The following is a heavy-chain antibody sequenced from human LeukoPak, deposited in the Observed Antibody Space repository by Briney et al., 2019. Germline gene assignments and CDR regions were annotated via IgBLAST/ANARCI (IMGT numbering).Heavy chain of an antibody. CDR3: ARQSASYGYYYYYMDV. CDR1: GYTFTGYY. D-gene: IGHD5-18*01. CDR2: INPNSGGT. J-gene: IGHJ6*03. Sequence: ASVKVSCKASGYTFTGYYMHWVRQAPGQGLEWMGWINPNSGGTNYAQKFQGRVTMTRDTSISTAYMELRSLRSDDTAVYYCARQSASYGYYYYYMDVWGKGTTVTVSS. V-gene: IGHV1-2*02.